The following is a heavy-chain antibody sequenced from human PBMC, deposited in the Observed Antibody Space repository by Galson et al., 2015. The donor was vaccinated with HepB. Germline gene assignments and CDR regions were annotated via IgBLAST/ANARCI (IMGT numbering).Heavy chain of an antibody. J-gene: IGHJ2*01. CDR1: GFTFSSYW. V-gene: IGHV3-7*03. D-gene: IGHD4-17*01. Sequence: SLRLSCAASGFTFSSYWMSWVRQAPGKGLEWVANIKQDGSEKYYVDSVKGRFTISRDNAKNSLYLQMNSLRAEDTAVYYCARDRHYGDYPPYWYFDLWGRGTLVTVSS. CDR2: IKQDGSEK. CDR3: ARDRHYGDYPPYWYFDL.